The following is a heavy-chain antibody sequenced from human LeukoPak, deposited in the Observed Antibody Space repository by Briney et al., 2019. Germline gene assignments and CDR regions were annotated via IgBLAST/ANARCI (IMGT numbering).Heavy chain of an antibody. V-gene: IGHV3-48*01. CDR1: GFTFSNYS. Sequence: GGSLRLSCAASGFTFSNYSMNWVRQAPGKGLEWVSYISSSSSTIYYADSVKGRFTISRDNAKNSLYLQMNSLRAEDTAVYYCARDLGIAVRDAFDIWGQGTMVTVSS. D-gene: IGHD6-19*01. J-gene: IGHJ3*02. CDR2: ISSSSSTI. CDR3: ARDLGIAVRDAFDI.